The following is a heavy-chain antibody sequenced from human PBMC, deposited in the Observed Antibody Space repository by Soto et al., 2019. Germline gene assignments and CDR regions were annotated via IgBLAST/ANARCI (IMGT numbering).Heavy chain of an antibody. CDR3: ARSYYGSGSYSLGDFDY. CDR1: GYTFTSYG. V-gene: IGHV1-18*01. J-gene: IGHJ4*02. D-gene: IGHD3-10*01. CDR2: ISAYNGNT. Sequence: QVQLVQSGAEVKKPGASVKVSCKASGYTFTSYGISWVRQAPGQGLEWMGWISAYNGNTNYAQKLQGRVTMTTDTSTSTAYMELRGLRSDDTAVYYCARSYYGSGSYSLGDFDYWGQGTLVTVSS.